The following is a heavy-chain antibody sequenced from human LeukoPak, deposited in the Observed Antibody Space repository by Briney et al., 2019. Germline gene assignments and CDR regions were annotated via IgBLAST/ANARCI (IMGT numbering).Heavy chain of an antibody. Sequence: GGSLRLSCAASGFTFSSYSMNWVRQAPGKGLEWVSSISSSSSYIYYADSVKGRFTISRDNAKNSLYLQMNSLRAEDTAVYYCARENSIAAAGTSSWFDPWGQGTLVTVSS. CDR1: GFTFSSYS. CDR2: ISSSSSYI. V-gene: IGHV3-21*01. CDR3: ARENSIAAAGTSSWFDP. J-gene: IGHJ5*02. D-gene: IGHD6-13*01.